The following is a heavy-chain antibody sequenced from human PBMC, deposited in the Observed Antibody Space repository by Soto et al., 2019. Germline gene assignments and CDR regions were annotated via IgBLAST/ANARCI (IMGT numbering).Heavy chain of an antibody. CDR1: GYTFTSYD. CDR3: ARARLGGRLDAFDI. CDR2: MNPNSGNT. V-gene: IGHV1-8*01. D-gene: IGHD2-15*01. J-gene: IGHJ3*02. Sequence: GASVKVSCKASGYTFTSYDINWVRQATGQGLEWMGWMNPNSGNTGYAQKFQGRVTMTRNTSISTAYMELSSLRSEDTAVYYCARARLGGRLDAFDIWGQGTMVTVSS.